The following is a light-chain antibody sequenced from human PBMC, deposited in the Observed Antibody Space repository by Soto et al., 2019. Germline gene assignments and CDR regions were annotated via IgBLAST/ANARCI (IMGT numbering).Light chain of an antibody. CDR1: SSDVGGYNY. Sequence: QSVLTQPRSVSGSPGQSVTISCTGTSSDVGGYNYVSWYQQHPGKAPKLMIYDVSKRPSGVPDRFSGSKSGNTASLTISGLQAEDEADYYCCSYAGSYTFGVFGTGTKVTV. V-gene: IGLV2-11*01. CDR2: DVS. J-gene: IGLJ1*01. CDR3: CSYAGSYTFGV.